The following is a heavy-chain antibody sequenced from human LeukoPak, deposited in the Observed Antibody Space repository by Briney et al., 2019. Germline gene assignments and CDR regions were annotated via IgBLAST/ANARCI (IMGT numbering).Heavy chain of an antibody. Sequence: SETLSLTCTVSGVSIVRHYWIWIRQPPGKGLEWIGEINHSGSTNYNPSLKSRVTMSMDTSKKQLSLRVTSVTAADTAVYYCASASSYDSVTRYDPAWFGPWGQGTLVTVSS. CDR2: INHSGST. CDR3: ASASSYDSVTRYDPAWFGP. CDR1: GVSIVRHY. D-gene: IGHD3-22*01. J-gene: IGHJ5*02. V-gene: IGHV4-34*01.